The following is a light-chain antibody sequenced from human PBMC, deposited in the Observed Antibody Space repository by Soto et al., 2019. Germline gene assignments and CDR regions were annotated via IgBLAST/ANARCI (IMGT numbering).Light chain of an antibody. CDR2: GVS. J-gene: IGLJ1*01. CDR3: SSYTSTSNYV. V-gene: IGLV2-14*01. Sequence: QSVLTQPASVSGSPGQSIAISCTGASSDVGGYNYVSWYQQHPGKAPKLIIYGVSDRPSGVSNRFSGSKSGNTASLTISGLQAEDEADYYCSSYTSTSNYVFGTGTKLTVL. CDR1: SSDVGGYNY.